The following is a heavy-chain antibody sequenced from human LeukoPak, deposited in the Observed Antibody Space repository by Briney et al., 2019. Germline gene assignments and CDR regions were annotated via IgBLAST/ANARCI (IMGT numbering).Heavy chain of an antibody. CDR1: GFTFSSYE. V-gene: IGHV3-48*03. CDR3: ARESLAVTTYHFDY. Sequence: GGSLRLSCAASGFTFSSYEMNWVRQAPGKGLEWVSYISRSGSNIYYADSVKGRFTISRDNAENALYLQMNSLRAEDTAVYYCARESLAVTTYHFDYWGQGTLVTVSS. CDR2: ISRSGSNI. D-gene: IGHD4-17*01. J-gene: IGHJ4*02.